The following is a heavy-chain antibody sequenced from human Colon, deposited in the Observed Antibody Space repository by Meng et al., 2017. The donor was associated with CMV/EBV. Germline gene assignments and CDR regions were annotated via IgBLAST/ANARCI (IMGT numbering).Heavy chain of an antibody. V-gene: IGHV3-30*02. J-gene: IGHJ6*02. CDR1: GFRFSSYG. Sequence: GESLKISCEASGFRFSSYGMHWVRQFPGKGLEWVAFITYDGSKTFYGDSMKGRITISRDNSKNTLYLQMNGLQTEDTAVYYCAREDYFGGSRLLNYGIDVWGQGSTVTVSS. D-gene: IGHD3-3*01. CDR3: AREDYFGGSRLLNYGIDV. CDR2: ITYDGSKT.